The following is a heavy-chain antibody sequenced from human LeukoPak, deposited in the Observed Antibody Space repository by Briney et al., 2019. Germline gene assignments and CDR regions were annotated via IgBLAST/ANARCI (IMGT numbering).Heavy chain of an antibody. V-gene: IGHV3-23*01. CDR3: AKQVCGADCYYYYGMDV. Sequence: GGSLRLSCAASGFTFRSYAMARVRQAPGKGLEWVSSISDSGTSTYYADSVKGRFTISRDNSKNTLYLQMNSLRAEDTAVYYCAKQVCGADCYYYYGMDVWGQGTTVTVSS. J-gene: IGHJ6*02. CDR1: GFTFRSYA. CDR2: ISDSGTST. D-gene: IGHD2-21*02.